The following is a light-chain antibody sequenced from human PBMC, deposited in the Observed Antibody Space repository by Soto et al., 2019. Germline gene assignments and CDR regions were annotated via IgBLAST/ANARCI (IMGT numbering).Light chain of an antibody. CDR2: GAS. V-gene: IGKV3-20*01. J-gene: IGKJ5*01. Sequence: EIVLTQSPGTLSLSPGERATLSCRASQSVSSSYLAWYQQKPGQAPRLLIYGASSRATAIPDRFSGSGSGTDLTLTISRLETEDFAVYYCQQYGSSPRTFGQGTRLEIK. CDR3: QQYGSSPRT. CDR1: QSVSSSY.